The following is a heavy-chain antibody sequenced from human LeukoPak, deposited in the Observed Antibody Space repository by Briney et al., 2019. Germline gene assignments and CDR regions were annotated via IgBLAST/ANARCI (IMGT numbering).Heavy chain of an antibody. CDR3: VRLYGYYYSYMDV. J-gene: IGHJ6*03. Sequence: GGSLRLSCEASGFTFSSYTMTWVRQAPGKGLEWVANIKDDGSDKYYLDSVKGRFTISRDNVKSSLYPQMNSLRAEDAAVYFCVRLYGYYYSYMDVWGKGTTVTVSS. CDR1: GFTFSSYT. CDR2: IKDDGSDK. D-gene: IGHD2-8*01. V-gene: IGHV3-7*01.